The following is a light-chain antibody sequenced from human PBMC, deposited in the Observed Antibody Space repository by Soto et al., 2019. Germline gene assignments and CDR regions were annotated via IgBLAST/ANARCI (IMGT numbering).Light chain of an antibody. J-gene: IGKJ5*01. CDR2: DAS. CDR1: QSVSSY. V-gene: IGKV3-11*01. CDR3: QQRSNWPPIT. Sequence: EIVLTQVAATLSLSPRERGTISCEASQSVSSYLAWYQQKPGQAPRLLIYDASNRATGIPARFSGSGSGTDFTLTISSLEPEDFAVYYCQQRSNWPPITFGQGTRLEIK.